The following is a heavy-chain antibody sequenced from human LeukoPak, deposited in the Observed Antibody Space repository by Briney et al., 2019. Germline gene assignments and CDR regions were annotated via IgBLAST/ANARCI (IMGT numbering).Heavy chain of an antibody. CDR2: ISGSGGNT. CDR3: AKALGRSGWLLDY. CDR1: GSPFSNYP. J-gene: IGHJ4*02. D-gene: IGHD6-19*01. V-gene: IGHV3-23*01. Sequence: PGGPLRLPCAASGSPFSNYPRPWVRQSQGKGLEWASAISGSGGNTYYADSVKGRFTISRDNSKNTLYLQMNSLRAEDTAVYYCAKALGRSGWLLDYWGQGTPVTVSS.